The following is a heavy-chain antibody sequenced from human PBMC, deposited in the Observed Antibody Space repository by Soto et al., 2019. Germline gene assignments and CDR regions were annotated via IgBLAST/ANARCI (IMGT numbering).Heavy chain of an antibody. J-gene: IGHJ3*02. CDR1: GGSISSYY. CDR3: ARGSYSGYDFAFDI. V-gene: IGHV4-59*12. Sequence: PSETLSLTCTVSGGSISSYYWSWIRQPPGKGLEWIGYIYYSGSTNYNPSLKSRVTISVDTSKNQFSLKLSSVTAADTAVYYCARGSYSGYDFAFDIWGQGTMVTVSS. D-gene: IGHD5-12*01. CDR2: IYYSGST.